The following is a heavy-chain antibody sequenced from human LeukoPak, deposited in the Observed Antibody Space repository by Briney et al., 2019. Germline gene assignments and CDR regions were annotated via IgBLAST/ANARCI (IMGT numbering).Heavy chain of an antibody. D-gene: IGHD1-26*01. Sequence: GGSLRLSCAASGFTFSTYWMSWVRQAPGRGLEWVANIKQDGSEKSYVDSVKGRFTISRENAKNSLYLQMNSLRAEDTAVYYCATYKVGAVFDYWGQGTLVTVSS. CDR3: ATYKVGAVFDY. V-gene: IGHV3-7*01. J-gene: IGHJ4*02. CDR2: IKQDGSEK. CDR1: GFTFSTYW.